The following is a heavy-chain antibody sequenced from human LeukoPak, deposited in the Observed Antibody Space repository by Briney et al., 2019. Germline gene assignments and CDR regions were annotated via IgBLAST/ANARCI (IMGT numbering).Heavy chain of an antibody. J-gene: IGHJ4*02. V-gene: IGHV3-73*01. CDR1: GFTFSGSA. Sequence: GGSLRLSCAASGFTFSGSAMHWFRQASGKGLEWVGRIRSKANSYATAYAASVKGRFTISRDDSKNTAYLQMNSLKTEDTAVYYCTRPSYRSEDYWGQGTLVTVSS. CDR2: IRSKANSYAT. CDR3: TRPSYRSEDY. D-gene: IGHD1-14*01.